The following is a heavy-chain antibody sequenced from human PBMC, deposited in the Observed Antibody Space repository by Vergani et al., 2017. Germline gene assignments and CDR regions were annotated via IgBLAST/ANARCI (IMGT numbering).Heavy chain of an antibody. Sequence: EVQLVQSGAEVKKPGESLRISCQGSGYSFTTYWITWVRQMPGKGLEWMGRIDPSDSYTNYSPSFQGHVTISADKSISTAYLQWSSLKASDTAMYYCARGVVVVPVAPAEYFQHWGQGTLVTVSS. J-gene: IGHJ1*01. CDR1: GYSFTTYW. CDR3: ARGVVVVPVAPAEYFQH. CDR2: IDPSDSYT. D-gene: IGHD2-2*01. V-gene: IGHV5-10-1*03.